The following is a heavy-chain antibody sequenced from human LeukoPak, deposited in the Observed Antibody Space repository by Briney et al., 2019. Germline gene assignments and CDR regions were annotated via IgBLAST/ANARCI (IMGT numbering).Heavy chain of an antibody. CDR1: GYTFTSYG. V-gene: IGHV1-18*04. D-gene: IGHD3-10*01. CDR3: ARSQGIWFGELLSDYYYGMDV. J-gene: IGHJ6*04. Sequence: ASVKVSCKASGYTFTSYGISWVRQAPGQGLEWMGWISAYNGNTNYAQKLQGRVTMTTDTSTSTAYMELRSLRSDDTAVYYCARSQGIWFGELLSDYYYGMDVWGKGTTVTVSS. CDR2: ISAYNGNT.